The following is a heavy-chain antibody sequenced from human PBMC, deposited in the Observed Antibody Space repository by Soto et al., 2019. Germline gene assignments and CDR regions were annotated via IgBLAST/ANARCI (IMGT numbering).Heavy chain of an antibody. D-gene: IGHD3-3*01. CDR2: IYSSGST. CDR3: ARGQRFSDWFDP. Sequence: PSETLSVTCTVTGGTISGYYWTWIRQSAGGGLEWIGRIYSSGSTNYSPSLKSRVTISLDTSMNHFSLRLSSVTAADTAVYYCARGQRFSDWFDPWGQGTLVTVSS. CDR1: GGTISGYY. V-gene: IGHV4-4*07. J-gene: IGHJ5*02.